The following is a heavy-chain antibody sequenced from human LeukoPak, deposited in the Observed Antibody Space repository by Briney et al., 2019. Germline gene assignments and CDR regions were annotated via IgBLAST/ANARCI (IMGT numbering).Heavy chain of an antibody. Sequence: GGSLRLSCAASGFTFSSYWMHWVRQAPGKGLVWVSRINSDGSSTSYADSVKGRFTISRDNAKNTLYLQMNSLRAEDTAVYYCASGAGQFLPTVWYWGQGTLVTVSS. CDR1: GFTFSSYW. D-gene: IGHD3-3*01. J-gene: IGHJ4*02. V-gene: IGHV3-74*01. CDR3: ASGAGQFLPTVWY. CDR2: INSDGSST.